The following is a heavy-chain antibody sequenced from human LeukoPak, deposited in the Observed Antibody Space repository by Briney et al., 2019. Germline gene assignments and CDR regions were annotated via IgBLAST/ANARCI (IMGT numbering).Heavy chain of an antibody. J-gene: IGHJ4*02. V-gene: IGHV7-4-1*02. D-gene: IGHD5-18*01. CDR2: INTHTGNP. CDR1: GYTFTSIA. CDR3: ARGRPLWDL. Sequence: ASVKVSCKASGYTFTSIAMNWVRQAPGQGLEWMGWINTHTGNPTYAQGFTGRFVFSLDTSVSTAHLQITNLKTDDTAVYYCARGRPLWDLWGQGTLVTVSS.